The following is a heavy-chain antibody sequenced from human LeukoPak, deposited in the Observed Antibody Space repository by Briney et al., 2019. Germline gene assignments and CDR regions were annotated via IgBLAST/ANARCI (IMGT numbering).Heavy chain of an antibody. Sequence: GESLKISCKGSGYSFTSYWIGWVRQMPGKGLEWMGIIYPSDSDTRYSPSFQGQVTISADKSISTAYLQWSSLKASDTAMYYCARHQTNYDSSGYYGLNDYWGQGTLVTVSS. CDR1: GYSFTSYW. CDR2: IYPSDSDT. CDR3: ARHQTNYDSSGYYGLNDY. V-gene: IGHV5-51*01. J-gene: IGHJ4*02. D-gene: IGHD3-22*01.